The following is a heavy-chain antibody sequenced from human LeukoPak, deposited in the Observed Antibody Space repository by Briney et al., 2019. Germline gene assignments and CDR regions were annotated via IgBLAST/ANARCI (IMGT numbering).Heavy chain of an antibody. CDR2: ISGSGGST. CDR1: GFTFSSYA. CDR3: AKDRLPSVDYDYVWGSYRPNWFDP. J-gene: IGHJ5*02. Sequence: PGGSLRLSCTASGFTFSSYAMSWVRQAPGKGLEWVSAISGSGGSTYYADSVKGRFTISRDNSKNTLYLQMNSLRAEDTAVYYCAKDRLPSVDYDYVWGSYRPNWFDPWGQGTLVTVSS. D-gene: IGHD3-16*02. V-gene: IGHV3-23*01.